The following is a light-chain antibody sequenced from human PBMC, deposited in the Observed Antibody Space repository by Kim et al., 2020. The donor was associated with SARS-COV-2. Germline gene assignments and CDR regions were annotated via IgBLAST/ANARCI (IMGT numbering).Light chain of an antibody. Sequence: SASVGDRVTITCRESQSISIYLNWYQEKLGKAPKLMIYAASRLQSGVPSRFSGSGSGTDFTLTISSLQPEDFATYYCQQSYSRGYSFGQGTKLEI. J-gene: IGKJ2*03. CDR3: QQSYSRGYS. V-gene: IGKV1-39*01. CDR2: AAS. CDR1: QSISIY.